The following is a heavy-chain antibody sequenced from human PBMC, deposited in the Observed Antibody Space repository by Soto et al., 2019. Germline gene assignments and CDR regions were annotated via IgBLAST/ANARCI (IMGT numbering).Heavy chain of an antibody. D-gene: IGHD1-26*01. V-gene: IGHV1-8*01. CDR1: GYTFTTYD. CDR3: VSAPRGAP. J-gene: IGHJ5*02. CDR2: MNPKTGDT. Sequence: QVQVVQSGAEVQKPGASVKISCKIYGYTFTTYDINWVRQAPGQGLEWMGWMNPKTGDTGFAQKFQDRFTMTRDTSINTAFLEMLSLISEDTAVYYSVSAPRGAPWGQGTLVAVS.